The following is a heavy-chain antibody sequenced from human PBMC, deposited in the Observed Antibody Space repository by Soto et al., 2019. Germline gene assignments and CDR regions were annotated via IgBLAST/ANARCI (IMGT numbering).Heavy chain of an antibody. Sequence: XESLNISCKGSGCSFTSYWIGWVRQMPGKGLEWMGIIYPGDSDTRYSPSFQGQVTISADKSISTAYLQWSSLKASDTAMYYCARRSDFWSGYKAYGMDVWGQGNTVTVSS. CDR3: ARRSDFWSGYKAYGMDV. CDR2: IYPGDSDT. CDR1: GCSFTSYW. D-gene: IGHD3-3*01. J-gene: IGHJ6*02. V-gene: IGHV5-51*01.